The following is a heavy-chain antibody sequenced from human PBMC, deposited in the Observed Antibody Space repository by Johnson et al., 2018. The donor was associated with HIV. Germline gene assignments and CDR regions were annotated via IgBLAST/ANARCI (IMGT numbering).Heavy chain of an antibody. CDR2: ISYDGSNK. J-gene: IGHJ3*02. CDR1: GFTFSSYA. D-gene: IGHD5-24*01. CDR3: ARDRMRGGYNSVDAFDI. V-gene: IGHV3-30*14. Sequence: QVQLVESGGGVVQPGRSLRLSCAASGFTFSSYAMHWVRQAPGKGLEWVAVISYDGSNKYYADSVKGRFTISRDNSKNTLYLQMGSLRAEDMAVYYCARDRMRGGYNSVDAFDIWGRGTMVTVSS.